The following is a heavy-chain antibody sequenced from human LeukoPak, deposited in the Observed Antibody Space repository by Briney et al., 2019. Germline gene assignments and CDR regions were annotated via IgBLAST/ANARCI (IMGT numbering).Heavy chain of an antibody. CDR2: ISYDGSNK. D-gene: IGHD5-12*01. CDR1: GSTFSSYG. J-gene: IGHJ4*02. CDR3: SNSGYDKGGFDY. V-gene: IGHV3-30*18. Sequence: GGSLRLSRAASGSTFSSYGMRWVRQAPGKGLEWVAVISYDGSNKYYADSVKGRFTISRDNSKNTLYLQMNSLRAEDTAVYYCSNSGYDKGGFDYWGQGTLVTVSS.